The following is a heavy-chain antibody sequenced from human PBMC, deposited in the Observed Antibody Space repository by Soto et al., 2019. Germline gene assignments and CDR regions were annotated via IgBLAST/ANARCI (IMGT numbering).Heavy chain of an antibody. J-gene: IGHJ4*02. D-gene: IGHD6-6*01. V-gene: IGHV4-34*01. Sequence: SETLSLTCAVYGGSFSGYYWSWIRQPPGKGLEWIGEINHSGSTNYNPSLKSRVTISVDTSKNQFSLKLSSVTAADTAVYYCARGWRQQLVRTMYYFNYWGQGTLVTVS. CDR1: GGSFSGYY. CDR2: INHSGST. CDR3: ARGWRQQLVRTMYYFNY.